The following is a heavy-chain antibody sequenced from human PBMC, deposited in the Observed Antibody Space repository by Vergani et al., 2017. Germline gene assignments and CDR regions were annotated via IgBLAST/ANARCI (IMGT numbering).Heavy chain of an antibody. CDR1: GFTFSSYA. CDR3: AKQGGYDFWSGQYYFDF. V-gene: IGHV3-23*01. CDR2: IRGGGDYT. D-gene: IGHD3-3*01. Sequence: EVQLLESGGILVQPGESLTLSCAASGFTFSSYAMSWVRQAPGKGLEWVSLIRGGGDYTYYADSVKGRFTISRDNSRNTVYLQMNSLRAADTAVYYCAKQGGYDFWSGQYYFDFWGQGTLVTVSS. J-gene: IGHJ4*02.